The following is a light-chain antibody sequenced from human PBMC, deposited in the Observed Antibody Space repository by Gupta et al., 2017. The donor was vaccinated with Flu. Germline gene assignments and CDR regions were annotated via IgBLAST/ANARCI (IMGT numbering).Light chain of an antibody. V-gene: IGLV3-25*02. CDR1: ALSKQY. CDR2: KDT. CDR3: QSADITGATRV. J-gene: IGLJ3*02. Sequence: YQLTQPPAMSLSPGQPATIPCPGAALSKQYVYWYRQRPGQAPVLLIYKDTERASGIPDRISGSSSGTRVTLTIRGVQTEDEADYYCQSADITGATRVFGGGT.